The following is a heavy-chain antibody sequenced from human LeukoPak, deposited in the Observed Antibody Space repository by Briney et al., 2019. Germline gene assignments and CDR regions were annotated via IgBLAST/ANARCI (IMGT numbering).Heavy chain of an antibody. Sequence: EPSETLSLTCAVYGGSFSGYYWSWIRQPPGKGVEWIGEINHSGSTNYNPSLKSRVTISVDTSKNQFSLKLSSVTAADAAVYYCARDARVVYYDFWSGYYTRSPDYYYYYMDVWGKGTTVTVSS. CDR2: INHSGST. J-gene: IGHJ6*03. D-gene: IGHD3-3*01. V-gene: IGHV4-34*01. CDR3: ARDARVVYYDFWSGYYTRSPDYYYYYMDV. CDR1: GGSFSGYY.